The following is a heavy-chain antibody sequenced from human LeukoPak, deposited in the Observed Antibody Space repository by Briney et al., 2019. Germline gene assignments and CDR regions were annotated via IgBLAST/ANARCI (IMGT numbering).Heavy chain of an antibody. CDR3: ATVYCSSTSCYIYFDH. V-gene: IGHV1-18*01. CDR1: GYTFTSYV. CDR2: ISAYNGNT. J-gene: IGHJ4*02. Sequence: ASVKVSCKASGYTFTSYVISWVRQAPGQGLEWMGWISAYNGNTYYAQKLQGRVTMTEDTSTDTAYMELSSLGSEDTAVYYCATVYCSSTSCYIYFDHWGQGTLVTVSS. D-gene: IGHD2-2*02.